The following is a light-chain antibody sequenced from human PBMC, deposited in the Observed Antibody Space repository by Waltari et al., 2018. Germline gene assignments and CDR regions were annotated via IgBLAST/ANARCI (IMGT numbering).Light chain of an antibody. J-gene: IGLJ3*02. CDR2: VNSDGSH. V-gene: IGLV4-69*01. CDR1: SGHSSNV. Sequence: QLVLTQSPSASASLGASVKLTCTLSSGHSSNVIAWLQQQPEKGPRYLMKVNSDGSHSKGDEIPDRFSGSSSGAEPYPTISSLQSEDEADYYCQTGGHGTWVFGGGTKLTVL. CDR3: QTGGHGTWV.